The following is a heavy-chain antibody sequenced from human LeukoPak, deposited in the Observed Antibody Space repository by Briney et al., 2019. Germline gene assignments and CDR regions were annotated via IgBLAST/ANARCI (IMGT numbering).Heavy chain of an antibody. V-gene: IGHV3-23*01. CDR2: ISGSGGST. J-gene: IGHJ6*02. Sequence: GGSLRLSCAASGFTFSSYAMSWVRQAPGKGLEWVSAISGSGGSTYYADSVKGRFTISRDNSKNTLYLQMNSLRAEDTAVYYCASRRCSSSKGAYYGMDVWGQGTTVTVSS. CDR3: ASRRCSSSKGAYYGMDV. D-gene: IGHD6-6*01. CDR1: GFTFSSYA.